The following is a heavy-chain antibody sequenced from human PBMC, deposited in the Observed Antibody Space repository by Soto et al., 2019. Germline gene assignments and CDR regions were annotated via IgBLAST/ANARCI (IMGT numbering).Heavy chain of an antibody. CDR2: IDPSDSYT. J-gene: IGHJ4*02. D-gene: IGHD5-18*01. CDR3: ARGGSTAMLKYYFDY. V-gene: IGHV5-10-1*01. CDR1: GYSFTSYW. Sequence: GESLKISCKGSGYSFTSYWSCWVRQMPGKGLEWMGRIDPSDSYTNDRPSFQGHVTITADKSISTAYLQWSSLKASDTAMYYCARGGSTAMLKYYFDYWGQGTLVTVSS.